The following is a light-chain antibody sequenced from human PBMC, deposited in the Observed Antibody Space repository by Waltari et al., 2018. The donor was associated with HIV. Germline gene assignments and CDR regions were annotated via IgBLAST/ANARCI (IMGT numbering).Light chain of an antibody. V-gene: IGLV3-1*01. Sequence: SYELTQPPSVSVSPGQTASITCFGDRLGDKYACWSQQKPGQSPVLVIYQDSKRPSGIPERFSGSNSGNTATLTISGTQAMDEADYYCQAWDSSTVVVFGGGTKLTVL. J-gene: IGLJ2*01. CDR2: QDS. CDR1: RLGDKY. CDR3: QAWDSSTVVV.